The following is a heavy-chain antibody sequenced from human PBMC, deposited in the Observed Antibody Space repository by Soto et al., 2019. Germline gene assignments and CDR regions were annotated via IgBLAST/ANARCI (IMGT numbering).Heavy chain of an antibody. J-gene: IGHJ4*02. CDR1: GGSISSGGYY. D-gene: IGHD3-22*01. V-gene: IGHV4-31*03. CDR2: IYYSGST. Sequence: QVQLQESGPGLVKPSQTLSLTCTVSGGSISSGGYYWSWIRQHPGKGLEWIGYIYYSGSTYYNPSLKRRVTISVDTSKNQFSLKLSSVTVADTAVYYCAREDYYDSSGYYYFLNWGQGTLVTVSS. CDR3: AREDYYDSSGYYYFLN.